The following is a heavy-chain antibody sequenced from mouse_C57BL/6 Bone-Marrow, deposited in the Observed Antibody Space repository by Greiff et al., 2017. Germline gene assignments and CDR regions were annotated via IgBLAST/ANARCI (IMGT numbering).Heavy chain of an antibody. Sequence: EVQLQQSGAELVRPGASVKLSCTASGFNIKDDYMHWVKQRPEQGLEWIGWIDPENGDTEYASKFKGKATITADTSSHTAYLQLSSLTSEDTAVYYCTTLTTVVATDDAMGYWGQGTSVTVSS. V-gene: IGHV14-4*01. CDR2: IDPENGDT. J-gene: IGHJ4*01. CDR3: TTLTTVVATDDAMGY. CDR1: GFNIKDDY. D-gene: IGHD1-1*01.